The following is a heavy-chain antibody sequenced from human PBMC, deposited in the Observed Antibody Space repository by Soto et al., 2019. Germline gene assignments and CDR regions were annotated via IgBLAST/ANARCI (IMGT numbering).Heavy chain of an antibody. CDR2: ISYDGSNK. J-gene: IGHJ4*02. Sequence: QVQLVESGGGVVQPGRSLRLSCAASGFTFSSYAMHWVRQAPGKGLEGVAVISYDGSNKYYAESVKGRFTISRENSKNTLYLQINRLRAEDTAVYYCARGDELDYWGQGTLVTVSS. V-gene: IGHV3-30-3*01. CDR3: ARGDELDY. CDR1: GFTFSSYA.